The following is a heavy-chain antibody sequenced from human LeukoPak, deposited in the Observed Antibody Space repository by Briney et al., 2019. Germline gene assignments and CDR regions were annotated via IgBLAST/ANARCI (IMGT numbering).Heavy chain of an antibody. D-gene: IGHD3-16*02. J-gene: IGHJ3*02. CDR3: AREEVNYDNIWGSYRHDAFDI. V-gene: IGHV1-18*01. CDR2: ISAYNGNT. Sequence: ASVKVSCKASGYTFTSYGISWVRQAPGQGLEWMGWISAYNGNTNYAQKLQGRVTMTTDTSTSTAYMELRSLRSDDTAVYYCAREEVNYDNIWGSYRHDAFDIWGQGTMVTVSS. CDR1: GYTFTSYG.